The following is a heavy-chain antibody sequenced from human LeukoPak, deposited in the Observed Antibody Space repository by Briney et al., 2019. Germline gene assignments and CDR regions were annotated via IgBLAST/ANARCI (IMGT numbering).Heavy chain of an antibody. Sequence: GGSLRLSCAASGFTFSRHTMSWVRQAPGKGLEWVTAVSGSGGTTKYADAVEGRFTISRDNSNNTLYLQMNSLRAEDTAVYFCARDRHDILTGYSIAWGQGTLVTVST. D-gene: IGHD3-9*01. CDR1: GFTFSRHT. CDR3: ARDRHDILTGYSIA. J-gene: IGHJ4*02. CDR2: VSGSGGTT. V-gene: IGHV3-23*01.